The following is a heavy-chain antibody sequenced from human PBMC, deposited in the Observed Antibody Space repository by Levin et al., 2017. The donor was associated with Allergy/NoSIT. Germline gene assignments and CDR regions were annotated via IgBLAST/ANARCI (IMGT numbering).Heavy chain of an antibody. D-gene: IGHD1-26*01. CDR2: LRFSGDTT. V-gene: IGHV3-23*01. CDR1: GFTFRSYT. Sequence: GGSLRLSCAASGFTFRSYTMTWVRQTPGKGLDWVSTLRFSGDTTHYADSVKGRFTISRDTSKDTLFLQMNSLRAEDTAMYYCAKGVSSGGPYRAFEMWGQGTMVTVSS. J-gene: IGHJ3*02. CDR3: AKGVSSGGPYRAFEM.